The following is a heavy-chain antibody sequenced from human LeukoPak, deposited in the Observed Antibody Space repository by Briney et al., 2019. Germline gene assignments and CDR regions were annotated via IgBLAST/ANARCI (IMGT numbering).Heavy chain of an antibody. Sequence: QPGGSLRLSCEASGFTLSTYWMNWVRQVPGKGLDWVANISPDGSGKRYVDSVKGRFTIARDNADNSLSLQMNSLRAEDTAVYYCASWGAGGNSWGQGTLVTVSS. J-gene: IGHJ4*02. CDR2: ISPDGSGK. D-gene: IGHD3-16*01. CDR3: ASWGAGGNS. CDR1: GFTLSTYW. V-gene: IGHV3-7*01.